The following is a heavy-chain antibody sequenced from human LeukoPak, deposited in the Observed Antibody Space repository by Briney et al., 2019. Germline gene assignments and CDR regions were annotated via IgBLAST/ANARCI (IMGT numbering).Heavy chain of an antibody. D-gene: IGHD5-24*01. CDR3: ARRVATNPKYYFDY. J-gene: IGHJ4*02. CDR1: GGSISSYY. V-gene: IGHV4-59*08. CDR2: IYDSGST. Sequence: SETLSLTCTVSGGSISSYYWSWIRQPPGKGLEWIGYIYDSGSTNYNPSLKSRVTISADTSKNQFSLKLSSVTAADTAVYYCARRVATNPKYYFDYWGQGTLVTVSS.